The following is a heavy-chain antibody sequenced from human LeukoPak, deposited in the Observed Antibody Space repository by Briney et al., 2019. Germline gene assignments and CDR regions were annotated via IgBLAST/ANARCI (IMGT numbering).Heavy chain of an antibody. CDR1: GFTFDDYG. V-gene: IGHV3-48*03. Sequence: QSGRSLRLSCAASGFTFDDYGMSWVRQAPGKGLEWVSYISSSGSTIYYADSVKGRFTIPRDNAKNSLYLQMNSLRAEDTAVYYCARDGIAVAGLPDYFDYWGQGTLVTVSS. D-gene: IGHD6-19*01. CDR3: ARDGIAVAGLPDYFDY. CDR2: ISSSGSTI. J-gene: IGHJ4*02.